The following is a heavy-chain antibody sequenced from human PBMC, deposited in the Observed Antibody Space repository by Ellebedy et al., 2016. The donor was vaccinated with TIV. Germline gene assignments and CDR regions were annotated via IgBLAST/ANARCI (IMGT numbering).Heavy chain of an antibody. CDR2: ISSDGGTT. J-gene: IGHJ5*02. D-gene: IGHD6-13*01. Sequence: GESLKISCAASGSTFNSYSMSWVRQAPGKGLEWVSAISSDGGTTFYAYSVKGRFTISRDNFKNTLYLQMNSLRAEDTALYYCANLAAAAAPTSWGQGTLVTVSA. CDR3: ANLAAAAAPTS. V-gene: IGHV3-23*01. CDR1: GSTFNSYS.